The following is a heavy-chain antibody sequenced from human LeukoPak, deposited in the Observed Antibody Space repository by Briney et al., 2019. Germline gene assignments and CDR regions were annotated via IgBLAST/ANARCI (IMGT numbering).Heavy chain of an antibody. D-gene: IGHD5-24*01. CDR1: GGSFSGYY. V-gene: IGHV4-34*01. CDR3: ARARRDGSLYYYYYYMDV. Sequence: PSETLSLTCAVYGGSFSGYYWSWIRQPPGKGLEWIGEINHSGSTNYNPSLKSRVTISVDTSKNQFSLKLSSVTAADTAVYYCARARRDGSLYYYYYYMDVWGKGTTVTISS. J-gene: IGHJ6*03. CDR2: INHSGST.